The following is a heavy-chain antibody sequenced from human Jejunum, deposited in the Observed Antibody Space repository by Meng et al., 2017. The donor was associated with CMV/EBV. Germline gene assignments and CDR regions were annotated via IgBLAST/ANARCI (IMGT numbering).Heavy chain of an antibody. V-gene: IGHV3-48*03. J-gene: IGHJ6*02. D-gene: IGHD1-26*01. CDR3: AKDLSGSYRAHYYYYYGVDV. CDR2: IATSDRFGRRTT. Sequence: WVRQAPGKGVEWVSHIATSDRFGRRTTKYADSVKGRFTISRDDAKNSLYLQMNSLRAEETAVYFCAKDLSGSYRAHYYYYYGVDVWGQGTTVTVSS.